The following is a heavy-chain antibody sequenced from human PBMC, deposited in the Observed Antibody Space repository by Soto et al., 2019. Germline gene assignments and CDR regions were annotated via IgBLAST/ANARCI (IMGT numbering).Heavy chain of an antibody. J-gene: IGHJ6*02. CDR2: ISSSSSTR. D-gene: IGHD1-1*01. V-gene: IGHV3-48*01. CDR3: ARDPNEIGHYGMDV. Sequence: EVQLVESGGGLVQPGGSLRLSCSASGFTFSSHNMNWVRQAPGKGLDWVSDISSSSSTRFYAASVKGRFTISRDNAKNSSYLQLNSLRAEDTAVYYCARDPNEIGHYGMDVWGQGTAVTVSS. CDR1: GFTFSSHN.